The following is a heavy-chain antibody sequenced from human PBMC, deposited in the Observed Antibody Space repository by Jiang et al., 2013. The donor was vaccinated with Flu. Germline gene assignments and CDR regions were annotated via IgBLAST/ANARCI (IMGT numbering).Heavy chain of an antibody. V-gene: IGHV4-30-4*01. J-gene: IGHJ3*02. CDR1: GGSISSGDYY. CDR2: IYYSGST. D-gene: IGHD3-22*01. CDR3: ARVPYDSSGYYSAFDI. Sequence: GPGLVKPSQTLSLTCTVSGGSISSGDYYWSWIRQPPGKGLEWIGYIYYSGSTYYNPSLKSRVTISVDTSKNQFSLKLSSVTAADTAVYYCARVPYDSSGYYSAFDIWGQGTMVTVSS.